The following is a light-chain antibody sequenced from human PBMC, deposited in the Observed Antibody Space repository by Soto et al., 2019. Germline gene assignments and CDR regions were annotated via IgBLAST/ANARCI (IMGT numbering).Light chain of an antibody. CDR2: RAS. J-gene: IGKJ4*01. Sequence: EIVLTQSPGTLSLSPGERATLSCRASQSVSSNLAWYQQKPGQTPKVLIYRASSRATGIPDRFSGSGSGTDFTLTISRLEPEDFAMYYCQQYGSSPLTFGGGTKVDIK. CDR3: QQYGSSPLT. V-gene: IGKV3-20*01. CDR1: QSVSSN.